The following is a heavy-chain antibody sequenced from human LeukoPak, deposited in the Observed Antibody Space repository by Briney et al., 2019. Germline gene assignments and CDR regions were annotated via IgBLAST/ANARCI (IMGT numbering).Heavy chain of an antibody. V-gene: IGHV3-66*01. CDR2: IYSGGST. Sequence: PGGSLRLSCAASGFTVSSNYMSWVRQAPGKGLEWVSVIYSGGSTYYADSVKGRFTISRDNSKNTLYLQMNSLRAEDTAVYYCARALTPYGSGSYYHEYYFDYWGQGTLVTVSS. D-gene: IGHD3-10*01. CDR3: ARALTPYGSGSYYHEYYFDY. CDR1: GFTVSSNY. J-gene: IGHJ4*02.